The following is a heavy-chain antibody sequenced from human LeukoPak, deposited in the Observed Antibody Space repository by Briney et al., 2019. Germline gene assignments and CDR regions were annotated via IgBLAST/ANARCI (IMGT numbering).Heavy chain of an antibody. CDR3: ARDNNWSWSGTFLDY. V-gene: IGHV4-61*02. J-gene: IGHJ4*02. CDR1: GGSISSGSYY. D-gene: IGHD3-10*01. CDR2: IYTSGST. Sequence: SETLSLTCTVSGGSISSGSYYWSWIRQPAGKGLEWIGRIYTSGSTNYNPSLKSRVTISVDTSKNQFSLKLSSVTAADTAVYYCARDNNWSWSGTFLDYWGQGTLVTVSS.